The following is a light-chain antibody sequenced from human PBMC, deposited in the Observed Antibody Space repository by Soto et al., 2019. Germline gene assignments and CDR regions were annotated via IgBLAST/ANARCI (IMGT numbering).Light chain of an antibody. Sequence: QSVLTQPPSASGAPGQTVTISCTGSSSNIGAGYDVHWYQQLPGTAPKLLIYGNSNRPSGVPDRVSGSKSGTAASLAITGLQAEDEADYYCQSYDSSLSGVVFGGGTKLTVL. CDR3: QSYDSSLSGVV. CDR2: GNS. CDR1: SSNIGAGYD. J-gene: IGLJ2*01. V-gene: IGLV1-40*01.